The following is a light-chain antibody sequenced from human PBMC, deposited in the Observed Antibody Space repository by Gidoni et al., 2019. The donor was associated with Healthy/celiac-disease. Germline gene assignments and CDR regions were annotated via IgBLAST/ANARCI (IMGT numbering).Light chain of an antibody. CDR2: DAS. Sequence: DIQMTQSPSSLSASVGDRATITCQASQDISNYLNWYQQKPGKAPKLLIYDASNLETGVPSRFSGSGSGTDFTFTISSLQPEDIATYYCQQYDNLPRTFGQGTKVKIK. V-gene: IGKV1-33*01. CDR1: QDISNY. J-gene: IGKJ1*01. CDR3: QQYDNLPRT.